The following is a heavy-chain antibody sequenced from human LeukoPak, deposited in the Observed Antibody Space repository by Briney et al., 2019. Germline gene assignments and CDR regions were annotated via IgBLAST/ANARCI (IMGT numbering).Heavy chain of an antibody. CDR2: IYYSGST. J-gene: IGHJ4*02. V-gene: IGHV4-39*07. D-gene: IGHD5-18*01. Sequence: PSETLSLTCTVSGGSISSSSYYWGWTRQPPGKGLEWIGSIYYSGSTYYNPSLKSRVTISVDTSKNQFSLKLSSVTAADTAVYYCARDPPYSYGYGPFDYWGQGTLVTVSS. CDR3: ARDPPYSYGYGPFDY. CDR1: GGSISSSSYY.